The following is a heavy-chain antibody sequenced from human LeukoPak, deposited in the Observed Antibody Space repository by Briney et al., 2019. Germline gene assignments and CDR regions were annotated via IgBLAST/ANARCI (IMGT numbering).Heavy chain of an antibody. CDR3: ARVLSTTVVTPGFDY. CDR1: GFTFSSYS. D-gene: IGHD4-23*01. CDR2: ISSSSSYI. Sequence: GGSLRLSCAASGFTFSSYSMNWVRQAPGKGLEWVSSISSSSSYIYYADSVKGRFTISRDHAKNSLYLQMNSLRAEDTAVYYCARVLSTTVVTPGFDYWGQGTLVTVSS. J-gene: IGHJ4*02. V-gene: IGHV3-21*01.